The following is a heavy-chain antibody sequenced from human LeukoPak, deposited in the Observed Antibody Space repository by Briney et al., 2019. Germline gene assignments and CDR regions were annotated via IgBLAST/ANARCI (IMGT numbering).Heavy chain of an antibody. CDR1: GFTVTFSY. Sequence: PGGSLRLSCAASGFTVTFSYMSWVRQAPGKGLEWVSVLYSGGSTYYADSVKGRFTISRDNAKNSLSLQMNSLRAEDTAVYYCAREDDWNYEDNWGQGALVTVSS. CDR2: LYSGGST. D-gene: IGHD1-7*01. CDR3: AREDDWNYEDN. J-gene: IGHJ4*02. V-gene: IGHV3-53*01.